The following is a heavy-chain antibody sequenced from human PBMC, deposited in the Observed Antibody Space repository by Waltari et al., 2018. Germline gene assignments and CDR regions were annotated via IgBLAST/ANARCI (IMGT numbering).Heavy chain of an antibody. J-gene: IGHJ5*02. D-gene: IGHD2-2*01. V-gene: IGHV4-34*01. Sequence: QVQLQQWGAGLLKPSETLSLTCAVYGGSFSGYYWSWIRQPPGKGLEWIGEINHSGSTNYNPSLKSRVTISVDTSKNQFSLKLSSVTAADTAVYYCARAPGLPAATNWFDPWGQGTLVTVSS. CDR1: GGSFSGYY. CDR2: INHSGST. CDR3: ARAPGLPAATNWFDP.